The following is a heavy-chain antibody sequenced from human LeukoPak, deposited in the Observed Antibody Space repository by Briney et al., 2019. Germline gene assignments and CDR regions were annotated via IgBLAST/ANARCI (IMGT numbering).Heavy chain of an antibody. CDR3: ASFYGSGSPHYYYYYMDV. Sequence: GASVKVSCKASGGTFSSYAISWVRQAPGQGLGWMGGIIPIFGTANYAQKFQGRVTIIADESTGTAYMELSSLRSEDTAVYYCASFYGSGSPHYYYYYMDVWGKGTTVTVSS. CDR1: GGTFSSYA. D-gene: IGHD3-10*01. CDR2: IIPIFGTA. J-gene: IGHJ6*03. V-gene: IGHV1-69*13.